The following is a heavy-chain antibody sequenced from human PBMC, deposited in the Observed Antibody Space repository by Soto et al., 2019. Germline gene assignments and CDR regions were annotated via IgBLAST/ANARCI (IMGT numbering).Heavy chain of an antibody. CDR2: IYSGGST. V-gene: IGHV3-53*01. Sequence: GGPLTLSCAASRFTVSSNYMSWVRQAPGKGLEWVSVIYSGGSTYYADSVKGRFTISRDNSKNTLYLQMNSLRAEDTAVYYCARDRVESGYPEYFQHWGQGTLVTVSS. J-gene: IGHJ1*01. D-gene: IGHD3-22*01. CDR3: ARDRVESGYPEYFQH. CDR1: RFTVSSNY.